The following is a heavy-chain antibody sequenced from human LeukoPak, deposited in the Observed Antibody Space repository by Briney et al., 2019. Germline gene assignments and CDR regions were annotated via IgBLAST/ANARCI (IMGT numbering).Heavy chain of an antibody. Sequence: SETLSLTCTVAGGSISNYYWSSMRQPPGKGLEWVGYIYKSVATDYNPSLKSRVTISLDTSKNQLSLKLYSVTAADTAVYYCARWNEGLDYWGQGALVTVSS. CDR1: GGSISNYY. V-gene: IGHV4-59*01. CDR2: IYKSVAT. J-gene: IGHJ4*02. CDR3: ARWNEGLDY. D-gene: IGHD1-1*01.